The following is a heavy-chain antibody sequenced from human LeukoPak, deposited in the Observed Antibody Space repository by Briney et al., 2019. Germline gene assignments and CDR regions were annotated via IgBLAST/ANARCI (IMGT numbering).Heavy chain of an antibody. Sequence: PSETLSLTCTVSGGSISSYYWSWIRQPPGKGLEWIGYIYYSGSTNYNPSLKSRVTISVDTSKNQFSLKLSSVTAADTAVYYCAREGTEPNIAAAVSAFDIWGQGTMVTVSS. D-gene: IGHD6-13*01. V-gene: IGHV4-59*01. CDR3: AREGTEPNIAAAVSAFDI. J-gene: IGHJ3*02. CDR1: GGSISSYY. CDR2: IYYSGST.